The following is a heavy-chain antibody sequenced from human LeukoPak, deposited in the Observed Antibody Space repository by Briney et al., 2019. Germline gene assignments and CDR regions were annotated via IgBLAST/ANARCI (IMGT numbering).Heavy chain of an antibody. CDR2: ISGSGGST. Sequence: GGSLRLSCAASGFTFSSYAMSWARQAPGKGLEWVSAISGSGGSTYYADSVKGRFTISRDNSKNTLYLQMNSLRAEDTAVYYCAKATPGYYYDSSGWFVGLDYWGQGTLVTVSS. CDR3: AKATPGYYYDSSGWFVGLDY. CDR1: GFTFSSYA. J-gene: IGHJ4*02. D-gene: IGHD3-22*01. V-gene: IGHV3-23*01.